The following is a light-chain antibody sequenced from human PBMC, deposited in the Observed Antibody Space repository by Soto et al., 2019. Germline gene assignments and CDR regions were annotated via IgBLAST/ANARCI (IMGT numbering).Light chain of an antibody. V-gene: IGLV1-51*01. Sequence: QSVLTQPPSVSAAPGQKVTISCSGSSSNIENNYVSWYQQLPGTAPHLLIYDNIKRPSGIPDRFSGSKSGTSATLGITGLQTGDEADYYCGTWDMSLSAVVFGGGTKLTVL. J-gene: IGLJ2*01. CDR2: DNI. CDR1: SSNIENNY. CDR3: GTWDMSLSAVV.